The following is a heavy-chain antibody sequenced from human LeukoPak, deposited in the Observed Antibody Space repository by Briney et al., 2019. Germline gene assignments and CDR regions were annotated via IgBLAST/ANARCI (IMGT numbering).Heavy chain of an antibody. CDR1: GFTFSSYG. D-gene: IGHD3-10*01. CDR3: AKDREPYYYGSGSYQNY. J-gene: IGHJ4*02. V-gene: IGHV3-9*01. CDR2: ISWNSGSI. Sequence: PGGSLRLSCAASGFTFSSYGMHWVRQAPGKGLEWVSGISWNSGSIGYADSVKGRFTISRDNAKNSLYLQMNSLRAEDTALYYCAKDREPYYYGSGSYQNYWGQGTLVTVSS.